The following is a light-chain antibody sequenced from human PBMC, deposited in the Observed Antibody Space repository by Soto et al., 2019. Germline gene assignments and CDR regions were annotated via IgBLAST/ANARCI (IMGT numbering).Light chain of an antibody. CDR2: AAS. CDR3: LLDFRYFWA. V-gene: IGKV1-6*01. J-gene: IGKJ1*01. Sequence: AIQLTQSPSSLYASVGDMVTITCRASQAIRTALGWYQQKPGKVPKLLIYAASILQSGVQSRFSGSGSGTDFNITISSLQPEDFATYYCLLDFRYFWAFGQGTKV. CDR1: QAIRTA.